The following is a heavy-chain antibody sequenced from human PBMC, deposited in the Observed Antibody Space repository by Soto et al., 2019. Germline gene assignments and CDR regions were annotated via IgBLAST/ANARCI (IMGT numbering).Heavy chain of an antibody. J-gene: IGHJ4*02. CDR2: INPGNGNT. D-gene: IGHD5-18*01. V-gene: IGHV1-3*01. Sequence: GASVKVSCKASGYTFTNYAIHWVRQAPGQRLEWMAWINPGNGNTKSPQKFQVRVTITRDTSASTAYMELSSLRSEDTAVYYCARSLGRSYSYGFDYWGQGTPVTVSS. CDR3: ARSLGRSYSYGFDY. CDR1: GYTFTNYA.